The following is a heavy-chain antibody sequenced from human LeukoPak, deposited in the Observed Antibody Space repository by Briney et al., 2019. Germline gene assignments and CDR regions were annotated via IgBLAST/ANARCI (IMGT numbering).Heavy chain of an antibody. J-gene: IGHJ4*02. V-gene: IGHV3-48*04. Sequence: GGSLRLSCAASGFTFSAYNMNWVRQAPGAGLEWLSYISSSDTTLKYADSVKGRFTTSRDNAKNSLFLQMNSLRAEDTAVYYCAREVTMLRGVIYFDFWGQGTLVTVSS. CDR3: AREVTMLRGVIYFDF. CDR2: ISSSDTTL. CDR1: GFTFSAYN. D-gene: IGHD3-10*01.